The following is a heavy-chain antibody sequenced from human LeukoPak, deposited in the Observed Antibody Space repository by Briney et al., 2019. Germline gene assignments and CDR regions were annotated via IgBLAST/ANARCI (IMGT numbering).Heavy chain of an antibody. D-gene: IGHD3-3*01. CDR1: GFTFSSYS. J-gene: IGHJ4*02. V-gene: IGHV3-21*01. CDR2: ISSSSSYI. Sequence: TGGSLRLSCAASGFTFSSYSMNWVRQAPGKGLEWVSSISSSSSYIYYADSVKGRFTISRDNAKNSLYLQMNSLRAEDTAVYYCARDLRFLEWLLQYYFEYWGQGTLVTVSS. CDR3: ARDLRFLEWLLQYYFEY.